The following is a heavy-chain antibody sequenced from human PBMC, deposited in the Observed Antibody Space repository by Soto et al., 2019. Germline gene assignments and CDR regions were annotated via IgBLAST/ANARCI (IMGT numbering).Heavy chain of an antibody. CDR3: ARHGYSGSYHYYYYGMDV. J-gene: IGHJ6*02. CDR2: IYPGDSDA. Sequence: GESLKISCKGSGYSFTSYWIGWVRQMPGKGLEWMGIIYPGDSDARYSPSFQGQVTISADKSISTAYLQWSSLKASDTAMYYCARHGYSGSYHYYYYGMDVWGQGTTVTVSS. D-gene: IGHD1-26*01. V-gene: IGHV5-51*01. CDR1: GYSFTSYW.